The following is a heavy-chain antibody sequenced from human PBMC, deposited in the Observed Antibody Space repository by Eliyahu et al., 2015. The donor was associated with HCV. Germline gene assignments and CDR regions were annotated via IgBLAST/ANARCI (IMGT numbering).Heavy chain of an antibody. CDR1: GGSFSGYY. J-gene: IGHJ3*02. V-gene: IGHV4-34*01. CDR2: INHSGST. CDR3: ARGRSRDVIVLSARAAFDI. Sequence: QVQLQQWGAGLLKPSETLSLTCAVYGGSFSGYYWSWIRQPPGKGLEWIGEINHSGSTNYNPSLKSRVTISLDTSKNQFSLKLSSVTAADTAVYYCARGRSRDVIVLSARAAFDIWGQGTMVTVSS. D-gene: IGHD2/OR15-2a*01.